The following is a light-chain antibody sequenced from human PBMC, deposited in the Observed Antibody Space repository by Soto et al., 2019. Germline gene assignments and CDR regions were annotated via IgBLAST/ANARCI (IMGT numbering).Light chain of an antibody. CDR1: QSVSRSY. Sequence: EIVLTQSPGTLSLSPGERATISCRASQSVSRSYLAWYQQKPGQAPRLIIYGASSRETGIPDRFSGSGSGTECTRTISRLEPEDFAVDYCPQFSSYTLTFGGGTKVDIK. J-gene: IGKJ4*01. CDR3: PQFSSYTLT. V-gene: IGKV3-20*01. CDR2: GAS.